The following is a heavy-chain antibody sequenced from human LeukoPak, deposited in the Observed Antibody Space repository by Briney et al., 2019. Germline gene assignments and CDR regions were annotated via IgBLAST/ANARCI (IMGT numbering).Heavy chain of an antibody. CDR1: GGSISSYY. CDR3: ASNAKGRYFQH. CDR2: IYYSGST. Sequence: SETLSLTCTVSGGSISSYYWSWIRQPPGKGLEWIGYIYYSGSTNYNPSLKSRVTISVDTSKNQFSLKLSSVTAADTAVYYCASNAKGRYFQHWGQGTLVTVSS. V-gene: IGHV4-59*01. J-gene: IGHJ1*01.